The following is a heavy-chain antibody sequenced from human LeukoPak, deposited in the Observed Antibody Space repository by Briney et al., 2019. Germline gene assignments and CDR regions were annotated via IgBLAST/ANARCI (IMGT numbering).Heavy chain of an antibody. CDR1: GYTFTSYA. V-gene: IGHV1-69*06. CDR2: IIPIFGTA. J-gene: IGHJ4*02. D-gene: IGHD3/OR15-3a*01. CDR3: ARERLYDFYYFDY. Sequence: ASVKVSCKASGYTFTSYAMNWVRQAPGQGLEWVGGIIPIFGTANYAQKFQGRVTITADKSTSTAYMELSSLRSEDTAVYYCARERLYDFYYFDYWGQGTLVTVSS.